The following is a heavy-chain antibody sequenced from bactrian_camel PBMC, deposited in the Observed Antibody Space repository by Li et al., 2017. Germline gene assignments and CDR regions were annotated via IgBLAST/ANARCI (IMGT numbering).Heavy chain of an antibody. CDR1: GFTFDDSD. J-gene: IGHJ6*01. CDR3: AAISTAFPLPPSFSSGCHNALGSAS. Sequence: QVQLVESGGGSVQAGGSLRLSCTASGFTFDDSDMGWYRQAPGNECELVSTISTDGSIYYVDSVKGRFTISQDNVKNTMYLQMTNLKPEDTAVYYCAAISTAFPLPPSFSSGCHNALGSASWGQGTQVTVS. D-gene: IGHD5*01. V-gene: IGHV3S55*01. CDR2: ISTDGSI.